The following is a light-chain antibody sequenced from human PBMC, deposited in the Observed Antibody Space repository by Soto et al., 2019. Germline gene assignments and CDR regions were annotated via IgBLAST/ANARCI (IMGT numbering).Light chain of an antibody. Sequence: DIQMTQSPSTLSASIGDRVTITCRASQSINNWLAWYQQKPGKAPKLLIYDASSLESGVRSRFSGSHSGTEFDLAISSLQPDDFVNYYCQQYHSYPLTFGGGTKVEIK. V-gene: IGKV1-5*01. CDR3: QQYHSYPLT. CDR2: DAS. CDR1: QSINNW. J-gene: IGKJ4*01.